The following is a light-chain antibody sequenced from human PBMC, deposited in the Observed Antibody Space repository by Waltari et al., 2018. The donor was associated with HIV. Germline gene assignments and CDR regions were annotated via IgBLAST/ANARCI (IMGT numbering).Light chain of an antibody. CDR2: RNN. V-gene: IGLV1-47*01. Sequence: QSVLTQPPSASGTPGQRVTISCSGSSSNIGSNFVYWYQQLPGTAPNLLIDRNNQRPSGVPDRFSGSKSCTSASRAISGLRSEDEADYYCAAWDDSLSGHWVFGGGTKVTVL. CDR3: AAWDDSLSGHWV. J-gene: IGLJ3*02. CDR1: SSNIGSNF.